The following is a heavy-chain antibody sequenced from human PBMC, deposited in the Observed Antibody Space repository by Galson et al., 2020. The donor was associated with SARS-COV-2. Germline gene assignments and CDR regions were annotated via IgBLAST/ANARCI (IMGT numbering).Heavy chain of an antibody. CDR3: AREGRADIVLMEVYYYYGMDV. Sequence: SETLSLTCTVSGGSISSGSYYWSWIRQPAGKGLEWIGRIYTSGSTNYNPSLKSRVTISVDTSKNQFSLKLSSVTAADTAGYYCAREGRADIVLMEVYYYYGMDVWGQGTTVPVSS. CDR1: GGSISSGSYY. D-gene: IGHD2-8*01. J-gene: IGHJ6*02. CDR2: IYTSGST. V-gene: IGHV4-61*02.